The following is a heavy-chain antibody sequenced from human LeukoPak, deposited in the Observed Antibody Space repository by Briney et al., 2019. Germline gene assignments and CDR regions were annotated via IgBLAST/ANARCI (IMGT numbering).Heavy chain of an antibody. CDR2: IYYSGST. J-gene: IGHJ4*02. Sequence: PSETLSLTCTVSGGSTSSYYWSWIRQPPGKGLEWIGYIYYSGSTNYNPSLKSRVTISVDTSKNQFSLKLSSVTAADTAVYYCARDPGDSSSWYGGTFDYWGQGTLVTVSS. CDR1: GGSTSSYY. V-gene: IGHV4-59*01. CDR3: ARDPGDSSSWYGGTFDY. D-gene: IGHD6-13*01.